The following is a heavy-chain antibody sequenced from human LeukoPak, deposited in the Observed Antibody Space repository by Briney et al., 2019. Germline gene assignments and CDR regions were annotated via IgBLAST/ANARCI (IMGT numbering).Heavy chain of an antibody. V-gene: IGHV3-64D*06. CDR2: INNNGDST. CDR3: VKAMMTFGGVIRTDAFDI. J-gene: IGHJ3*02. D-gene: IGHD3-16*01. CDR1: GFTFSTFA. Sequence: PGGSLRLSCSASGFTFSTFAMHWVRQAPGKRPEYVSGINNNGDSTYYSDSVKARLTISRDNSKNTLFLQMASLRAEDTAVYYCVKAMMTFGGVIRTDAFDIWGQGTMVIVSS.